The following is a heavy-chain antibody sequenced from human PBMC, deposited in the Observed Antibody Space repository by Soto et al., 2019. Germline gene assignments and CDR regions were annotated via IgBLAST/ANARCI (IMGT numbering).Heavy chain of an antibody. J-gene: IGHJ4*02. D-gene: IGHD2-15*01. CDR1: GGSISSGGYY. CDR2: IYYSGST. Sequence: SETLSLTCTVSGGSISSGGYYWSWIRQHPGKGLEWIGYIYYSGSTYYNPSLKSWVTISVDTSKNQFSLKLSSVTAAGPAVYYCAREPGYCSGGSCYPRLAPYYFDYWGQGTLVTVSS. V-gene: IGHV4-31*03. CDR3: AREPGYCSGGSCYPRLAPYYFDY.